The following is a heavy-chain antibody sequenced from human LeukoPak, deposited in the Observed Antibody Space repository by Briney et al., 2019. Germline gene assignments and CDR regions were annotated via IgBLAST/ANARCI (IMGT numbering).Heavy chain of an antibody. J-gene: IGHJ2*01. CDR2: TNSDGIST. D-gene: IGHD3-10*02. V-gene: IGHV3-74*01. Sequence: QSGGSLRLSCAASGFTFSSYWMYWVRQAPGKGLVWVSRTNSDGISTSYADSVKGRFTISRDNAKNTLYLQMNSLRAEDTAVYYCARDQYYVFDLWGRGTLVTVSS. CDR1: GFTFSSYW. CDR3: ARDQYYVFDL.